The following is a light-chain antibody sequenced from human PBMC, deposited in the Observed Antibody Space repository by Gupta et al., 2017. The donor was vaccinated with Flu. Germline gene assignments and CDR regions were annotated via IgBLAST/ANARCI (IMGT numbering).Light chain of an antibody. CDR3: QQYNSPSFT. CDR1: QSISSW. V-gene: IGKV1-5*03. J-gene: IGKJ3*01. Sequence: DIQMTQSPSTLSASVGDRVTITCRASQSISSWLAWYQQNPGKAPKLLIYKASSLESGVPSRFSGSGSGTEFTLTISSLQPDDFATYYCQQYNSPSFTFGHGTKVDIK. CDR2: KAS.